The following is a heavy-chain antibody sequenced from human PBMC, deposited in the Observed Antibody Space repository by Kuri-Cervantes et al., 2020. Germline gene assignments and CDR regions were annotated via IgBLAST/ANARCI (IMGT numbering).Heavy chain of an antibody. Sequence: ASVKVSCKASGYTFTGYYMHWVRQAPGQGLEWMGWINPNSGGTNYAQKFQGRVTMTRDSSISTAYMELSRLRSDDTAVFYCARGVSVLVVITAYYFDYWGQGTLVTVSS. J-gene: IGHJ4*02. D-gene: IGHD3-22*01. CDR2: INPNSGGT. V-gene: IGHV1-2*02. CDR3: ARGVSVLVVITAYYFDY. CDR1: GYTFTGYY.